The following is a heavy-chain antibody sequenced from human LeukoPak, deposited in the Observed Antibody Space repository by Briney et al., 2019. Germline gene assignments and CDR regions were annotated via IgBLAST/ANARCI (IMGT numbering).Heavy chain of an antibody. D-gene: IGHD3-10*01. CDR3: ARHDQVVRGVTFFDY. V-gene: IGHV4-39*01. J-gene: IGHJ4*02. Sequence: PSETLSLTCTVSGGSISSSSYYWGWIRPPPGKGLEWIGSIYYSGSTYYNPSLKSRVTISVDTSKNQFSLKLSSVTAADTAVYYCARHDQVVRGVTFFDYWGQGTLVTVSS. CDR2: IYYSGST. CDR1: GGSISSSSYY.